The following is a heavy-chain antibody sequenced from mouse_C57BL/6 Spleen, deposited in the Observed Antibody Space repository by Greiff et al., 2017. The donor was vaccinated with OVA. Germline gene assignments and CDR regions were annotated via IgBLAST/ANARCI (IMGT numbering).Heavy chain of an antibody. CDR3: ARKKHYSNYPYYFDY. V-gene: IGHV1-50*01. J-gene: IGHJ2*01. CDR1: GYTFTSYW. D-gene: IGHD2-5*01. Sequence: QVQLQQSGAELVKPGASVKLSCKASGYTFTSYWMQWVKQRPGQGLEWIGEIDPSDSYTNYNQKFKGKATLTVDTSSSTAYMQLSSLTSEDSAVYYCARKKHYSNYPYYFDYWGQGTTLTVSS. CDR2: IDPSDSYT.